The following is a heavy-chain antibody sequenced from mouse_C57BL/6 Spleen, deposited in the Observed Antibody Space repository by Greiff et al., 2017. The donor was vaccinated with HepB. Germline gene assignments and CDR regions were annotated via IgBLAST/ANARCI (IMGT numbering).Heavy chain of an antibody. J-gene: IGHJ2*01. D-gene: IGHD1-1*01. CDR2: ISDGGSYT. Sequence: EVQRVESGGGLVKPGGSLKLSCAASGFTFSSYAMSWVRQTPEKRLEWVATISDGGSYTYYPDNVKGRFTISRDNAKNNLYLQMSHLTSEDTAMYCCTRAYYGSGGYFDYWGQGTTLTVSS. CDR3: TRAYYGSGGYFDY. V-gene: IGHV5-4*01. CDR1: GFTFSSYA.